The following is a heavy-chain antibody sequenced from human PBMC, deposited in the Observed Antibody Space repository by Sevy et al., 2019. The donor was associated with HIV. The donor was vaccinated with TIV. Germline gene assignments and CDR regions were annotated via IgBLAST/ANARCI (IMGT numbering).Heavy chain of an antibody. D-gene: IGHD1-26*01. V-gene: IGHV1-69*13. CDR3: AGGGGGSYGGAFDI. Sequence: ASVKVSCKASGGTFSSYAISWVRQAPGQGLEWMGGIIPIFGTANYAQKFQGRVTITADESTSTAYMELSSLRSEDTAGYYCAGGGGGSYGGAFDIWGQGTMVTVSS. CDR1: GGTFSSYA. J-gene: IGHJ3*02. CDR2: IIPIFGTA.